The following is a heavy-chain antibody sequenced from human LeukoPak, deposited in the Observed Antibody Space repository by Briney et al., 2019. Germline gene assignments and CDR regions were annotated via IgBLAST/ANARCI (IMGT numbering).Heavy chain of an antibody. V-gene: IGHV4-61*08. D-gene: IGHD6-19*01. J-gene: IGHJ2*01. CDR2: IYYSGST. CDR1: GGSISSGGYY. Sequence: SETLSLTCAVSGGSISSGGYYWSWIRQPPGKGLEWIGYIYYSGSTNYNPSLKSRVTISVDTSKNQFSLKLSSVTAADTAVYYCARVLAVAGTWYFDLWGRGTLVTVSS. CDR3: ARVLAVAGTWYFDL.